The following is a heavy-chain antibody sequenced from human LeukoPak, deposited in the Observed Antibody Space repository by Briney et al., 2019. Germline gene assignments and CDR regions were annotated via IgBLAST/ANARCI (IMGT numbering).Heavy chain of an antibody. CDR1: GGSISSSSYY. CDR2: NYYSGST. J-gene: IGHJ4*02. Sequence: PSETLSLTCTVSGGSISSSSYYWGWIRQPPGKGLEWIESNYYSGSTYYNPSRTIRVTISVHTYKNQSSLKLSSVSATDTAVYYCARCPPVSDYYGSGSYPDYWGQGALVTVSS. D-gene: IGHD3-10*01. V-gene: IGHV4-39*01. CDR3: ARCPPVSDYYGSGSYPDY.